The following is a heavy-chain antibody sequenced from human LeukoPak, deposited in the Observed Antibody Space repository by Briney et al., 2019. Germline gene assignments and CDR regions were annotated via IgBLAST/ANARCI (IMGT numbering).Heavy chain of an antibody. D-gene: IGHD5-12*01. CDR3: ARGKASGRYSGYGLDAFDI. J-gene: IGHJ3*02. V-gene: IGHV3-66*01. CDR2: IYSGGST. Sequence: GGSLRLSCVASGFIVSSYYVTWVRQAPGKGLEWVSVIYSGGSTYYADSVKGRFTISRDNSKNTLYLQMNSLRAEDTAVYYCARGKASGRYSGYGLDAFDIWGQGTMVTVSS. CDR1: GFIVSSYY.